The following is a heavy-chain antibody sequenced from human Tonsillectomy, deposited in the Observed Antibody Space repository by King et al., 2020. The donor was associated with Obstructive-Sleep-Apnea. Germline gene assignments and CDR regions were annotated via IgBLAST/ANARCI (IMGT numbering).Heavy chain of an antibody. D-gene: IGHD6-13*01. J-gene: IGHJ4*02. Sequence: VQLVESGGGLVQPGGSLRLSCAASGFTVSSNYMTCVRQAPGKGLEWYSVIYSGGSTYYADSVKGRFTISRDNSKNTLYLQMYSLRAEDTAVYYCARDSSSWGFDFWGQGTLVTVSS. CDR1: GFTVSSNY. CDR3: ARDSSSWGFDF. V-gene: IGHV3-66*01. CDR2: IYSGGST.